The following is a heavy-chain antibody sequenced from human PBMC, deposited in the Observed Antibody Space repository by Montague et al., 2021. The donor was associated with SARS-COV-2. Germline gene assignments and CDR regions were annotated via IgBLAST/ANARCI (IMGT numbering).Heavy chain of an antibody. Sequence: SETLSLTCAVHGGSFSGYYWNWIRQPPGKGLEWIGEINHGGNTNYSPSLKNRLTISVDTSKNQFSLKLTSVAATDTAVYYCARLRDGVVPPPILGIGPYFTYYYMDVWGKGTTVTVSS. CDR1: GGSFSGYY. CDR3: ARLRDGVVPPPILGIGPYFTYYYMDV. V-gene: IGHV4-34*01. D-gene: IGHD2-15*01. J-gene: IGHJ6*03. CDR2: INHGGNT.